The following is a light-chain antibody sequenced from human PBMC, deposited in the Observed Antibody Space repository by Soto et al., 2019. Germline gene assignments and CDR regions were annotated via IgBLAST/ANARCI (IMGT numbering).Light chain of an antibody. V-gene: IGKV3-15*01. J-gene: IGKJ1*01. CDR3: QHYNNWPAWT. Sequence: EIVLTQSPGTLSLSPGERATLSCRAIQSVSSSYLAWYQQKPGQALRLLIFAASTRAISVPARFTGSRSGTEFTLTITSLQSEDFAVYYCQHYNNWPAWTFGQGTKVDIK. CDR2: AAS. CDR1: QSVSSSY.